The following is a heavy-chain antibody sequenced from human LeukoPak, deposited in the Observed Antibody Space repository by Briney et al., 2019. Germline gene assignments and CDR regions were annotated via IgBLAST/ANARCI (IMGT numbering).Heavy chain of an antibody. CDR3: ARVLGYYDFWSGYYTGGWFDP. D-gene: IGHD3-3*01. Sequence: SETLSLTCTVSGGSISSHYWSWIRQPPGKGLEWIGYIYYSGSTNYNPSLKSRVTISVDTSKNQFSLKLSSVTAADTAVYYCARVLGYYDFWSGYYTGGWFDPWGQGTLVTVSS. CDR2: IYYSGST. J-gene: IGHJ5*02. V-gene: IGHV4-59*11. CDR1: GGSISSHY.